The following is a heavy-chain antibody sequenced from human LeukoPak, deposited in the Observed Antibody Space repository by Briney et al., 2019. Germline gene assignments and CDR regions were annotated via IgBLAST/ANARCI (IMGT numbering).Heavy chain of an antibody. D-gene: IGHD3-22*01. J-gene: IGHJ4*02. Sequence: GSVMLSCKASGYTFTGYYMYWVRQAPGQGLEWMGWINPNSGGTDYAQKFQGRVTMTRDTSISTAYMELSRLTSDDTAVYYCARDRYASCDYYYYWGQGAPVSFSS. CDR3: ARDRYASCDYYYY. V-gene: IGHV1-2*02. CDR2: INPNSGGT. CDR1: GYTFTGYY.